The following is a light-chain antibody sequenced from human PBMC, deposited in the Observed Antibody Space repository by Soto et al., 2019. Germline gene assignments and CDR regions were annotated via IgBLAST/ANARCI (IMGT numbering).Light chain of an antibody. V-gene: IGLV2-8*01. CDR2: EVT. CDR3: SSYAGGYKSV. CDR1: SSDVGGYNF. Sequence: QSALTQPPSASGSPGQSVTISCTGTSSDVGGYNFVSWYQQHPGKAPKLMIYEVTKRPSGVPDRFSGSKSGNTASLTVSGLQAEDEADYYCSSYAGGYKSVFGNGTKVTVL. J-gene: IGLJ1*01.